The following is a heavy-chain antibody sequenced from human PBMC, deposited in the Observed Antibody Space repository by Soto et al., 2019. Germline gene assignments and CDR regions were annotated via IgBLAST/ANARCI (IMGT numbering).Heavy chain of an antibody. D-gene: IGHD3-10*01. CDR1: GFTFSDYY. CDR3: ARGGSGSYLRTNWFDP. CDR2: ISSSGSTI. V-gene: IGHV3-11*01. J-gene: IGHJ5*02. Sequence: GGSLRLSCAASGFTFSDYYMSWIRQAPGKGLEWVSYISSSGSTIYFADSVKGRFTISRDNAKNSLYLQMNSLRAEDTAVYYCARGGSGSYLRTNWFDPWGQGTLVTVSS.